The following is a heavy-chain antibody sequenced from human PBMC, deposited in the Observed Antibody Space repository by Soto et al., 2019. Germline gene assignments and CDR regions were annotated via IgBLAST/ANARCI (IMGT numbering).Heavy chain of an antibody. CDR1: GGSISSGGYY. J-gene: IGHJ5*02. CDR2: IDYSAST. CDR3: ASSPYSGSYIDL. V-gene: IGHV4-31*03. Sequence: QVQLQESGPGLVKPSQTLSLSCTVSGGSISSGGYYWIWIRQHPGKGLEWIGYIDYSASTNYDPSLKSRVALSVDTSKKQFALELNSVTDADTAVYYCASSPYSGSYIDLWGQGTLVTVSS. D-gene: IGHD6-6*01.